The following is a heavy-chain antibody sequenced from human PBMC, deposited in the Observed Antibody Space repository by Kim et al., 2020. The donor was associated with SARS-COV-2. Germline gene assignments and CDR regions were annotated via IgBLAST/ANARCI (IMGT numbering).Heavy chain of an antibody. Sequence: VSVKSRITINTDTSKNQFSLQLNSVTPEDTAVYYCARGEIAVAGRRAFDIWGQGTMVTVSS. V-gene: IGHV6-1*01. D-gene: IGHD6-19*01. J-gene: IGHJ3*02. CDR3: ARGEIAVAGRRAFDI.